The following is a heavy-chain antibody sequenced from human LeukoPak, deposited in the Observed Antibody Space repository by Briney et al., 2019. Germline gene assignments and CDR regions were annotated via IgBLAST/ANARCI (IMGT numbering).Heavy chain of an antibody. CDR2: ISAYNGNT. CDR3: ARAGQRYCSSTSCYEEGFDY. V-gene: IGHV1-18*01. J-gene: IGHJ4*02. CDR1: GYTFTSYG. Sequence: GASVKVSCKASGYTFTSYGISWVRQAPGQGLEWMGWISAYNGNTNYAQKLQGRVTMTTDTSTSTAYMELRSLRSDDTAVYYCARAGQRYCSSTSCYEEGFDYWGQGTLVTVSS. D-gene: IGHD2-2*01.